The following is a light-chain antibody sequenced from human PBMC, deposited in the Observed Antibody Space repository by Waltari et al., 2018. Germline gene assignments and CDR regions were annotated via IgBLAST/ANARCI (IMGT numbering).Light chain of an antibody. CDR3: QQYNNWPPRRT. V-gene: IGKV3-15*01. Sequence: EIVMTQSPATLSVSPGERATIPCRASQSVSSNLAWYQQKPGQAPRLLIYGASTRATGIPARFSGSGSGTEFTLTISSMQSEDFAVYYCQQYNNWPPRRTFGQGTKVEIK. CDR2: GAS. J-gene: IGKJ1*01. CDR1: QSVSSN.